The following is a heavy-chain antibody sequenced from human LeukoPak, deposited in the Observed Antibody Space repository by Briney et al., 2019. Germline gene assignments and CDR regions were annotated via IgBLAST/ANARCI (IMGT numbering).Heavy chain of an antibody. Sequence: SETLSLTCTVSGGSISSSSYYWGWIRQPPGKGLEWIGGIYYSGSTFYNPSLKSRVTMSVDTSKNQFSLKLSSVTAADTAVYYCARQGGVYYWGQGTLVTVSS. CDR3: ARQGGVYY. J-gene: IGHJ4*02. V-gene: IGHV4-39*01. CDR2: IYYSGST. D-gene: IGHD3-16*01. CDR1: GGSISSSSYY.